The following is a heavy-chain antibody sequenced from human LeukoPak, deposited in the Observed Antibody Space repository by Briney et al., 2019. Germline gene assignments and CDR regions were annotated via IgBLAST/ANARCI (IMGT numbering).Heavy chain of an antibody. CDR2: IFPSGGEI. J-gene: IGHJ4*02. D-gene: IGHD2-15*01. CDR3: AKSGLNRFDY. Sequence: GGSLRLSCAASGFTFSTFAMIWVRQPPGKGLEWVSSIFPSGGEIHYADSVKGRFTISRDNSKNTLYLQMNSLRAEDTAVYYCAKSGLNRFDYWGQGTLVTVSS. CDR1: GFTFSTFA. V-gene: IGHV3-23*01.